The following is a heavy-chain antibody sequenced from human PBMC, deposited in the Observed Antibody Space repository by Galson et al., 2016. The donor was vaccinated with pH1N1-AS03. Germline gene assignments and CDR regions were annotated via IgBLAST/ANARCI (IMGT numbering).Heavy chain of an antibody. D-gene: IGHD4-17*01. CDR2: IYYSGST. V-gene: IGHV4-39*01. CDR3: ARRVSGDYVNWFDP. CDR1: GGSISSSSYY. J-gene: IGHJ5*02. Sequence: SETLSLTCTVSGGSISSSSYYWGWIRQPPGKGLEWIGSIYYSGSTYYNPSLKSRVTISVDTSKNQFSLKLSSVTAADTAVYYWARRVSGDYVNWFDPWGQGTLVTVSS.